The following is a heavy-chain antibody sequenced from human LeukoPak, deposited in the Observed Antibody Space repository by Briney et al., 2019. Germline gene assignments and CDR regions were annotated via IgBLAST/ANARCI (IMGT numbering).Heavy chain of an antibody. Sequence: PGRSLRPSCAASGFTFSSYGMHSVRLAPGKGLEWVAFIPYDGTNKYYADSVNGRFTISRDNSNNTVYLKMNSLRAEDTAVYYCAKNCCPFADGSGSYYYYIDVWGKGTTVTVSS. V-gene: IGHV3-30*02. CDR1: GFTFSSYG. J-gene: IGHJ6*03. D-gene: IGHD3-10*01. CDR2: IPYDGTNK. CDR3: AKNCCPFADGSGSYYYYIDV.